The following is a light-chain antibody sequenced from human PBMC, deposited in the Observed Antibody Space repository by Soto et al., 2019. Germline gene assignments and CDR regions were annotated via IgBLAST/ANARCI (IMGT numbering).Light chain of an antibody. CDR3: QQYKSWPPIT. V-gene: IGKV3-15*01. CDR2: GAS. CDR1: QSVSSN. Sequence: EIVMTQSPATLSVSPGERATLSCRASQSVSSNLAWYQQKPGQAPRLLIYGASTRATGIPARFSGTGSGTEFTLTISSLKSEDYAVYYCQQYKSWPPITFGQGTRREIK. J-gene: IGKJ5*01.